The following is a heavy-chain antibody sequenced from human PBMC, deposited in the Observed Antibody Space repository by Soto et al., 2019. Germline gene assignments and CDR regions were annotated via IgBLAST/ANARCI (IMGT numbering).Heavy chain of an antibody. V-gene: IGHV3-30*14. Sequence: QVRLVESGGGVVQPGTSLRLSCAASGFTFSDYVIHWVRQAAGKGLEWVASMTYDGATEYYADSVKGLFTMSRDNSKRALSLQMNSLRPDDPAVYYCARVRLSIAVNDALDVWGQGTTVTVSS. CDR3: ARVRLSIAVNDALDV. CDR1: GFTFSDYV. D-gene: IGHD3-3*02. CDR2: MTYDGATE. J-gene: IGHJ3*01.